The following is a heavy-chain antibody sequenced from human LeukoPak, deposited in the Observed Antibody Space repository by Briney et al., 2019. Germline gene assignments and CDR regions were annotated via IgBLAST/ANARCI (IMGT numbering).Heavy chain of an antibody. CDR1: GDSISNSGWS. CDR3: ARLTLTGVGGRGWFDS. Sequence: PSETLSLTCIVSGDSISNSGWSWGWIRQPPGKGLEWIGTMPYDENVADKGTPSCNPSLRSRVTISADTSKNQLSLKVNSVTAADTASYYCARLTLTGVGGRGWFDSWGQGTLVIVSS. V-gene: IGHV4-39*01. D-gene: IGHD3-3*01. CDR2: MPYDENVADKGTP. J-gene: IGHJ5*01.